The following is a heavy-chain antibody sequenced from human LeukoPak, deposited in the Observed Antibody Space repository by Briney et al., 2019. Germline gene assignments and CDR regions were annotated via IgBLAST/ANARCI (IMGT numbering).Heavy chain of an antibody. V-gene: IGHV4-59*12. CDR2: ISYSGSA. CDR3: ARVITERNENWFDP. CDR1: GGSISSEY. Sequence: PSETLSLTCTVSGGSISSEYWSWIRQSPGKGLEWIGYISYSGSAYYNPSLKSRVTISVDTSKNQFSLKLSSVTAADTAVYYCARVITERNENWFDPWGQGTLVTVSS. D-gene: IGHD2-21*01. J-gene: IGHJ5*02.